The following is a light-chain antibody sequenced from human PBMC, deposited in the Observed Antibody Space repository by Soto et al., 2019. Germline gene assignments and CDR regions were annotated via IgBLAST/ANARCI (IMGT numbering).Light chain of an antibody. V-gene: IGKV1-39*02. J-gene: IGKJ5*01. Sequence: RAIQSISSYLNWYQQKPGKSPKLLIYAASSLQSGVPSRFICSESGTDYALTLSTLQPYESALQFCEGSRCAPRTYAEGTRLEIK. CDR2: AAS. CDR1: QSISSY. CDR3: EGSRCAPRT.